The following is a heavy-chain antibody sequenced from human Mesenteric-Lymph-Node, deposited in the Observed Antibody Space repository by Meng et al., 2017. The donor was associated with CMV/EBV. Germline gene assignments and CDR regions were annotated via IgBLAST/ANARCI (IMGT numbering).Heavy chain of an antibody. CDR3: AKGATVLRFLEWMGDY. CDR2: ISYDGSNK. CDR1: GFTFSSYA. Sequence: GESLKISCAASGFTFSSYAMHWVRQAPGTGLEWVAVISYDGSNKYYADSVNGRFTISRDNSKNTLYLQMNSLRAEDTAVYYCAKGATVLRFLEWMGDYWGQGTLVTVSS. V-gene: IGHV3-30*04. J-gene: IGHJ4*02. D-gene: IGHD3-3*01.